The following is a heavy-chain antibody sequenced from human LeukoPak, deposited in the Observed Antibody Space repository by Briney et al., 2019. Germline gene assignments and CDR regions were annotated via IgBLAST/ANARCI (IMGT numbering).Heavy chain of an antibody. CDR1: GYTFTSYY. Sequence: ASVKVPCKASGYTFTSYYMHWVRQAPGQGLEWMGIINPSGGSTSYAQKFQGRVTMTRDMSTSTVYMELSSLRSEDTAVYYCARDGCSGGSCYLYSNFRVGSWFDPWGRGTLVTVSS. CDR3: ARDGCSGGSCYLYSNFRVGSWFDP. D-gene: IGHD2-15*01. J-gene: IGHJ5*02. CDR2: INPSGGST. V-gene: IGHV1-46*01.